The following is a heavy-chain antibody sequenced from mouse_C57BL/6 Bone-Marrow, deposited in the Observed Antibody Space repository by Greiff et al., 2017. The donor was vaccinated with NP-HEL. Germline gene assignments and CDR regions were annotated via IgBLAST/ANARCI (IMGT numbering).Heavy chain of an antibody. J-gene: IGHJ3*01. D-gene: IGHD2-4*01. Sequence: ESGPGILQSSQTLSLTCSFSGFSLSTSGMGVSWIRQPSGKGLEWLAHIYWDDDKRYNPSLKSRLTISKDTSRNQVFLKITSVDTADTATYYCARSYDYDGGAWFAYWGQGTLVTVSA. V-gene: IGHV8-12*01. CDR3: ARSYDYDGGAWFAY. CDR2: IYWDDDK. CDR1: GFSLSTSGMG.